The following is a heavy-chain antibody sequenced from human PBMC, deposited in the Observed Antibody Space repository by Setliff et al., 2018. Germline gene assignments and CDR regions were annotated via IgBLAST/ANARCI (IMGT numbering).Heavy chain of an antibody. CDR3: RVWVDMIEVDS. Sequence: SETLSLTCAVYGASFSGTYCSWIRQSPGKGLEWIGEINHTGSPNWIGEINHSGSPNYNPSLKSRVTMSVDTSKNQFSLKLTSVTAADTAVYYCRVWVDMIEVDSWAQGTPVTVSS. CDR1: GASFSGTY. CDR2: INHSGSP. D-gene: IGHD3-22*01. V-gene: IGHV4-34*01. J-gene: IGHJ4*02.